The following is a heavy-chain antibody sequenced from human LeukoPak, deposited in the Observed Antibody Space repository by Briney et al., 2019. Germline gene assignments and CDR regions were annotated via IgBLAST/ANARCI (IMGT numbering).Heavy chain of an antibody. D-gene: IGHD3-22*01. CDR1: GFTFSNYG. V-gene: IGHV3-30*19. J-gene: IGHJ4*02. Sequence: GGSLRLSCAASGFTFSNYGMHWVRQAPGKGLEWVSVISYDGSNKYYADSVKGRFTISRDNSKNTLYLQMNSLRVEDTAVYYCARGSWGDSSGFDYWGQGTLVTVSS. CDR3: ARGSWGDSSGFDY. CDR2: ISYDGSNK.